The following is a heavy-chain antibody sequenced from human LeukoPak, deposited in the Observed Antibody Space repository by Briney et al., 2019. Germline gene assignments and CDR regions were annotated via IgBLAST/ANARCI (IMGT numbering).Heavy chain of an antibody. CDR2: FDPEDGET. Sequence: ASVKVSCKVSGYTLTELSMHWVRQAPGKGLEWMGGFDPEDGETIYAQKFQGRVTMTEDTSADTAYMELSSLRSEDTAVYYCATARGYSYGFDYWGQGTLVTVSS. CDR1: GYTLTELS. J-gene: IGHJ4*02. V-gene: IGHV1-24*01. D-gene: IGHD5-18*01. CDR3: ATARGYSYGFDY.